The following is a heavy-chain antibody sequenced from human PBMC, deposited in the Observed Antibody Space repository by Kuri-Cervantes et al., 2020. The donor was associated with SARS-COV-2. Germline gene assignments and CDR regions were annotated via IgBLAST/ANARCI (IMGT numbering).Heavy chain of an antibody. CDR2: INTSGGST. V-gene: IGHV1-46*01. CDR3: ARGGRNIDYYYGMDV. D-gene: IGHD1-14*01. Sequence: GGSLCPSCKVSGYTFTSYYMHWVRQAPGHGLEWMGIINTSGGSTSYAQKFQGTVTMTRATSTSTVYMGLRSLRSEATDVYFCARGGRNIDYYYGMDVWGQGTTVTVSS. J-gene: IGHJ6*02. CDR1: GYTFTSYY.